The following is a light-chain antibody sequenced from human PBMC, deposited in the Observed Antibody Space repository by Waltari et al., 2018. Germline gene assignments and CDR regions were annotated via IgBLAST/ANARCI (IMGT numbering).Light chain of an antibody. CDR3: QHYRSSPPP. CDR1: QSVSSSY. CDR2: GAS. V-gene: IGKV3-20*01. Sequence: DIVLTQSPGTLSLSPGERATLSCRASQSVSSSYLAWYQQEPGQAPRLLIYGASNRAAGIPDRFSGGGSGTDFTLTISRLEPEDFAVYYCQHYRSSPPPFGQGTNVEIK. J-gene: IGKJ1*01.